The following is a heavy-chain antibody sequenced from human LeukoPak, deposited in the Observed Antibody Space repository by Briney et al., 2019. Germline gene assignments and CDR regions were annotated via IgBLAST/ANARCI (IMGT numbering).Heavy chain of an antibody. J-gene: IGHJ4*02. CDR1: GGSVSSGSYY. D-gene: IGHD3-9*01. CDR2: IYYSGST. CDR3: ARVGYFDWLLDY. V-gene: IGHV4-61*01. Sequence: PSETLSLTCTVSGGSVSSGSYYWSWIRQPPGKGLEWIGHIYYSGSTNYNPSLKSRVTISVDTSKNQFSLKLSSVTAADTAVYYCARVGYFDWLLDYWGQGTLVTVSS.